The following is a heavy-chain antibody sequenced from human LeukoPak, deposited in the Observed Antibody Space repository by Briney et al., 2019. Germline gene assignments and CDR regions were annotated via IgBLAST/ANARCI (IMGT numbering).Heavy chain of an antibody. CDR2: FDPEDGET. V-gene: IGHV1-24*01. CDR1: GYTLTELT. CDR3: ATDRKGSGHFDY. D-gene: IGHD3-10*01. Sequence: ASVKLSCKVSGYTLTELTMPWVRQAPGQGPERGGGFDPEDGETIYAQKFQGRVTMNEYTSTDTAYMELSSLRSEDTAVYYCATDRKGSGHFDYWGQGTLVTVSS. J-gene: IGHJ4*02.